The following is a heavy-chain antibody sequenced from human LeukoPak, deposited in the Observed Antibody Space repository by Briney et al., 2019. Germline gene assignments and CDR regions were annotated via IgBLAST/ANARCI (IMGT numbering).Heavy chain of an antibody. Sequence: GGSLRLSCAASGFNFSDYYMTWIRQAPGKGLEWVSYISTSRSDTSYADSVKGRFTISRDNAKKSLYLQLNSLRVEDTAVYYCARGSGYDYYYYGMDVWGQGTTVTVSS. V-gene: IGHV3-11*03. CDR3: ARGSGYDYYYYGMDV. J-gene: IGHJ6*02. D-gene: IGHD5-12*01. CDR2: ISTSRSDT. CDR1: GFNFSDYY.